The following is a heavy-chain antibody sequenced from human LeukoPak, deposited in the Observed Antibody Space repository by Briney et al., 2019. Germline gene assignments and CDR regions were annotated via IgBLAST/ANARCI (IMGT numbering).Heavy chain of an antibody. Sequence: QPGGSLRLSCAASGFTFSGCEMSWVRQAPGKGLEWICYISSSGSTIHYAGSVKGRFTISRDNAKNSLFLQMNSLRAEDTAVYYCARESGLGVISPYFDYWGQGTLVTVSS. CDR1: GFTFSGCE. V-gene: IGHV3-48*03. CDR2: ISSSGSTI. D-gene: IGHD2-21*01. J-gene: IGHJ4*02. CDR3: ARESGLGVISPYFDY.